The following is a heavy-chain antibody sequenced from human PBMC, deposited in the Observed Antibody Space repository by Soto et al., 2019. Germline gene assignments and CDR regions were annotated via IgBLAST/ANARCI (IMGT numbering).Heavy chain of an antibody. Sequence: SSETLSLTCTVSGGSISSSSYYWGWIRQPPGKGLEWIGSIYYSGSTYYNPSLKSRVTISVDTSKNQFSLKLSSVTAADTAVYYCARQVNDIVVVVAATNQRYFDYWGQGTLVTVSS. J-gene: IGHJ4*02. CDR1: GGSISSSSYY. CDR3: ARQVNDIVVVVAATNQRYFDY. V-gene: IGHV4-39*01. D-gene: IGHD2-15*01. CDR2: IYYSGST.